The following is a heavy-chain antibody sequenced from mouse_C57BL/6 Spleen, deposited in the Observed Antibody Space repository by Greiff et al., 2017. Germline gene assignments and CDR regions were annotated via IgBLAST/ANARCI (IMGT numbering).Heavy chain of an antibody. CDR2: ISSGSSTI. Sequence: EVHLVESGGGLVKPGGSLKLSCAASGFTFSDYGMHWVRQAPEKGLEWVAYISSGSSTIYYADTVKGRFTISRDNAKNTLFLQMTSLRSEDTAMYYGARHDHDAMDYWGQGTSVTVSS. V-gene: IGHV5-17*01. CDR3: ARHDHDAMDY. CDR1: GFTFSDYG. J-gene: IGHJ4*01. D-gene: IGHD2-4*01.